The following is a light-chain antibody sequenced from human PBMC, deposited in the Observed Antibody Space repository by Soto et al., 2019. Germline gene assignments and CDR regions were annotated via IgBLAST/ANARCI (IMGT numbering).Light chain of an antibody. Sequence: QSALTQPRSVSGSPGQSVTISCTGTSSDIGGSNYVSWYQHHPGKAPKLMIYDVSNRPSGVPDRFSGSKSGNTASLTISGLQAEDEADYYCCSYAGGFTWVFGGGTKLTVL. J-gene: IGLJ3*02. CDR2: DVS. CDR3: CSYAGGFTWV. CDR1: SSDIGGSNY. V-gene: IGLV2-11*01.